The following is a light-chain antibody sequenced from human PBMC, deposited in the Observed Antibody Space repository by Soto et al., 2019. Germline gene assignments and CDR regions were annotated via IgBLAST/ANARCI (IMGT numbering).Light chain of an antibody. V-gene: IGKV1-39*01. J-gene: IGKJ1*01. Sequence: IQMTQSPSSLSASVGDRVTIACRTSQSISNYLNWYQQKPGKAPKLLIYAAFSLQSGVPSRFSGSGSGTEFTLTISSLQAEDFATYYCQQSYSTPRTFGQGTKVDIK. CDR2: AAF. CDR1: QSISNY. CDR3: QQSYSTPRT.